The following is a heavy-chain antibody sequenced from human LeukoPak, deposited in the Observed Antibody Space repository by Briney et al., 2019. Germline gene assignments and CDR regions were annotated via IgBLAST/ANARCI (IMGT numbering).Heavy chain of an antibody. CDR2: IPYDGSNK. CDR3: ARDLPYCSSTSCYSGIDY. V-gene: IGHV3-30*04. Sequence: GGYLRLYCAASGFTCSSYAMHWVRQAQGNGLEGVAVIPYDGSNKYYADSVKGRFTISRDNSKNTLYLQMNSLRAEDTAVYYCARDLPYCSSTSCYSGIDYWGQGTLVTVSS. D-gene: IGHD2-2*01. J-gene: IGHJ4*02. CDR1: GFTCSSYA.